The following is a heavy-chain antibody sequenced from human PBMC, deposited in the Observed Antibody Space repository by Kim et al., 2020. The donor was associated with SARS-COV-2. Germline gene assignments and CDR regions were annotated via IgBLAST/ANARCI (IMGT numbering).Heavy chain of an antibody. V-gene: IGHV3-11*03. CDR3: ARRYGDYGDDWFDP. Sequence: ADSVKGRFTNSGDNAKNSLYLQMNSLRAEDTAVYYCARRYGDYGDDWFDPWGQGTLVTVSS. D-gene: IGHD4-17*01. J-gene: IGHJ5*02.